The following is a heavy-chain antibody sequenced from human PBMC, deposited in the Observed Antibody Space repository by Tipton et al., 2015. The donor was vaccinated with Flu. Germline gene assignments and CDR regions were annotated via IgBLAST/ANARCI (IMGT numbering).Heavy chain of an antibody. D-gene: IGHD6-13*01. CDR2: IYSGGST. Sequence: SLRLSCAASGFTVSSNYMNWVRQAPGKGLEWVSVIYSGGSTYYADSMKDRSTISSDKPKNTLYLQMNSLRAEDTAVYYFARGHTPDNSSNDAFDIWRQGTMVTVSS. CDR1: GFTVSSNY. CDR3: ARGHTPDNSSNDAFDI. J-gene: IGHJ3*02. V-gene: IGHV3-53*01.